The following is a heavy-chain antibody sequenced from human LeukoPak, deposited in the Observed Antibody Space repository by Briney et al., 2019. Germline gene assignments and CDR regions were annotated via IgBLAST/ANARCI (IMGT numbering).Heavy chain of an antibody. V-gene: IGHV1-18*01. CDR3: ARALGLIHSGSYRNYFDY. J-gene: IGHJ4*02. Sequence: GASVKVSCKSSGYTFTSYGISWVRQAPGQGLELMGWISAYNGNTNYAQKSKGRVTMTTDTSTSTAYMELRSLRSDDTAVYYCARALGLIHSGSYRNYFDYWGQGTLVTVSS. D-gene: IGHD1-26*01. CDR1: GYTFTSYG. CDR2: ISAYNGNT.